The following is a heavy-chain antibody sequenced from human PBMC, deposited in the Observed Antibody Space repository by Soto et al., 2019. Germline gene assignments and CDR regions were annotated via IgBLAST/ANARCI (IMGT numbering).Heavy chain of an antibody. CDR1: AYTFTSYG. CDR2: ISAYNGNT. V-gene: IGHV1-18*01. Sequence: XSLKVSCKASAYTFTSYGISWVRQAPGQGLEWMGWISAYNGNTNYAQKLQGRVTMTTDTSTSTAYMELRSLRSDDTAVYYCARDFYDILTGPGGWFDPWGQGTLVTGSS. D-gene: IGHD3-9*01. CDR3: ARDFYDILTGPGGWFDP. J-gene: IGHJ5*02.